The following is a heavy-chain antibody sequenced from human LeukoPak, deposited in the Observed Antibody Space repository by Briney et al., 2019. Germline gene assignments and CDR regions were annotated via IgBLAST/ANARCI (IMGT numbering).Heavy chain of an antibody. J-gene: IGHJ4*02. Sequence: ASVKVSCKASGYTFTGYYMHWGRQAPGQGLEWMGWINPNSGDTEYAQKFQGRVTMTRDTSISTAYMELSRLRSDDTAVYYCATQRGSYLWGTDFDYWGQGTLVTVSS. V-gene: IGHV1-2*02. CDR1: GYTFTGYY. CDR3: ATQRGSYLWGTDFDY. CDR2: INPNSGDT. D-gene: IGHD3-16*01.